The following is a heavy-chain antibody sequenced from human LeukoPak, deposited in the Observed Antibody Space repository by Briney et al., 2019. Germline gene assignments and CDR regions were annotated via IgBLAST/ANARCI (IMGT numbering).Heavy chain of an antibody. CDR3: TCTRRDGYNY. D-gene: IGHD5-24*01. CDR1: GGSISRYY. CDR2: TRNKANSYTT. J-gene: IGHJ4*02. Sequence: LSLTCTVSGGSISRYYWSWIRQPPGKGLEWIGRTRNKANSYTTEYAASVKGRFTISRDDSKNSLYLQMNSLKTEDTAVYYCTCTRRDGYNYWGQGTLVTVSS. V-gene: IGHV3-72*01.